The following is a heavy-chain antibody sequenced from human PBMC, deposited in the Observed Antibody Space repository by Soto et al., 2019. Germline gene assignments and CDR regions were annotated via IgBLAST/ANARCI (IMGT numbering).Heavy chain of an antibody. CDR3: ARDHLHALVIAAAGTVDY. CDR1: GYTFTSYG. J-gene: IGHJ4*02. Sequence: GASVKVSCKASGYTFTSYGISWVRQAPGQGLEWMGWISAYNGNTNYAQKLRGRVTMTTDTSTSTAYMELRSLRSDDTAVYYCARDHLHALVIAAAGTVDYWGQGTLVTVSS. D-gene: IGHD6-13*01. V-gene: IGHV1-18*04. CDR2: ISAYNGNT.